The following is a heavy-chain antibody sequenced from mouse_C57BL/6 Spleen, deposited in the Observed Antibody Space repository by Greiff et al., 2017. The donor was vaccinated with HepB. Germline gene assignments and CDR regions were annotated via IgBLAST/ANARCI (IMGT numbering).Heavy chain of an antibody. CDR2: INPNNGGT. CDR1: GYTFTDYY. V-gene: IGHV1-26*01. Sequence: VQLQQSGPELVKPGASVKISCKASGYTFTDYYMNWVKQSHGKSLEWIGDINPNNGGTSYNQKFKGKATLTVDKSSSTAYMELRSLTSEDSAVYDWAGGHGSSPFAYWGQGTLVTVSA. D-gene: IGHD1-1*01. CDR3: AGGHGSSPFAY. J-gene: IGHJ3*01.